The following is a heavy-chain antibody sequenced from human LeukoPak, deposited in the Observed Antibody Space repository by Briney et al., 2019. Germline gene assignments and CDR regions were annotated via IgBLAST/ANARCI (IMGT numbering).Heavy chain of an antibody. V-gene: IGHV4-4*09. CDR3: ARQRGQWLTGVGYYYYMDV. CDR2: IYTSGST. J-gene: IGHJ6*03. CDR1: GGSISSYY. D-gene: IGHD5-12*01. Sequence: SETLSFTCTVSGGSISSYYWSWIRQPPGKGLEWIGYIYTSGSTNYNPSLKSRVTISVDTSKNQFSLKLSSVTAADTAVYYCARQRGQWLTGVGYYYYMDVWGKGTTVTVSS.